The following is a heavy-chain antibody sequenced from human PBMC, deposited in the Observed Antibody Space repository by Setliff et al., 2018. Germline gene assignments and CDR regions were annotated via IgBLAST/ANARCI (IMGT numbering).Heavy chain of an antibody. CDR2: ISGSGHNT. J-gene: IGHJ5*02. CDR3: AKEDYSDSSGYYYETPWFDP. CDR1: GFTFGSYA. V-gene: IGHV3-23*01. Sequence: GGSLRLSCAASGFTFGSYAMNWVRQAPGKGLEWVSGISGSGHNTYYADSVKGRFTISRDNSQNTVVLQVNSLRPEDSAVYYCAKEDYSDSSGYYYETPWFDPWGQGTLVTVSS. D-gene: IGHD3-22*01.